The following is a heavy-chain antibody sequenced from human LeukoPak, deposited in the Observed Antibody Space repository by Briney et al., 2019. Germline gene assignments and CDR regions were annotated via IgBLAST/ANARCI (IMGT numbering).Heavy chain of an antibody. CDR1: GYTFTSYY. CDR2: INPSGGST. D-gene: IGHD3-10*01. Sequence: ASVKVSCKASGYTFTSYYMHWVRQAPGQGLEGMGIINPSGGSTSYAQKLQGRGTMTRETSTRTVYMELRSLRSEDTAAYYCARDGWFGELGLWFDPWGQGTLVTVSS. J-gene: IGHJ5*02. V-gene: IGHV1-46*03. CDR3: ARDGWFGELGLWFDP.